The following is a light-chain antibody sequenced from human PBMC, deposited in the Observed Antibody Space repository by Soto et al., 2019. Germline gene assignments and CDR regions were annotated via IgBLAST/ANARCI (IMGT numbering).Light chain of an antibody. CDR2: DVN. V-gene: IGLV2-14*01. CDR3: TSWTTSTTMK. CDR1: SSDVGAYNY. Sequence: QSALTQPASVSGSPGQSITISCTGTSSDVGAYNYVSWYQQHPGKAPKLMIYDVNIRPSGVSNRFSGSKSGNTASLTISGIQAEEEADYYCTSWTTSTTMKFGGGTKLTVL. J-gene: IGLJ2*01.